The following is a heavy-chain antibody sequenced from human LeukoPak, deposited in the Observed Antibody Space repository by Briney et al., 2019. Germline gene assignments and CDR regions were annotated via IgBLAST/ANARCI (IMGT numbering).Heavy chain of an antibody. CDR2: ISWNSGSI. J-gene: IGHJ4*02. Sequence: GGSLRLSCAASGFTFDDYAMHWVRQAPGKGLEWVSGISWNSGSIGYADSVKGRFTISRDNAKNSLYLQMNSLRAEDTALYYCAKDRGSYGDYDYFDYWGQGTLVTVSS. CDR1: GFTFDDYA. D-gene: IGHD4-17*01. CDR3: AKDRGSYGDYDYFDY. V-gene: IGHV3-9*01.